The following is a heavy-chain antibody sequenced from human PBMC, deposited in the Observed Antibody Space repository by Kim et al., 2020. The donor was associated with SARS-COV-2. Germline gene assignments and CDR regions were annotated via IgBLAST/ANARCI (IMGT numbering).Heavy chain of an antibody. CDR2: INHSGST. J-gene: IGHJ5*02. CDR3: ARVTYPSRGLERRLVLRWFDP. D-gene: IGHD1-1*01. Sequence: SETLSLTCAVYGGSFSGYYWSWIRQPPGKGLEWIGEINHSGSTNYNPSLKSRVTISVDTSKNQFSLKLSSVTAADTAVYYCARVTYPSRGLERRLVLRWFDPWGQRNLVPLSS. V-gene: IGHV4-34*01. CDR1: GGSFSGYY.